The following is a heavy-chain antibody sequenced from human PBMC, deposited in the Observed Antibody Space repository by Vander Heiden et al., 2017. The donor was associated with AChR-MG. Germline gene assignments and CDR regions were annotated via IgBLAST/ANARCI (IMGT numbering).Heavy chain of an antibody. V-gene: IGHV4-31*03. CDR2: IYYSGST. CDR1: GGSISSGGYY. Sequence: QVQLQESGPGLVKPSQTLSLTCTVPGGSISSGGYYWSWIRQHPGKGLEWIGYIYYSGSTYYNPSLKSRVTILVDTSKNQFSLKLSSVTAADTAVYYCAMRPYCSSTSCYAYFQHWGQGTLVTVSS. D-gene: IGHD2-2*01. J-gene: IGHJ1*01. CDR3: AMRPYCSSTSCYAYFQH.